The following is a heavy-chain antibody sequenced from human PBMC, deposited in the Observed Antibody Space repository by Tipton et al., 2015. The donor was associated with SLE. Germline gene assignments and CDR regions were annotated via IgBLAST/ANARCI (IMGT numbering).Heavy chain of an antibody. V-gene: IGHV4-61*02. CDR2: IYTSGTT. Sequence: TLSLTCTLSGGSVGSGTYYWTWIRQPAGKGLELIGRIYTSGTTHYNPSLKSRVTISMDTSKNHFSLQLISVTAADTAVYFCARDNWGKSEVRAFDIWGRGTVVTVSS. J-gene: IGHJ3*02. CDR1: GGSVGSGTYY. D-gene: IGHD3-16*01. CDR3: ARDNWGKSEVRAFDI.